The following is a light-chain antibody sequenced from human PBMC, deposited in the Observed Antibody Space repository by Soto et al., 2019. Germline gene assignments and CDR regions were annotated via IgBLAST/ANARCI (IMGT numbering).Light chain of an antibody. V-gene: IGKV3-15*01. Sequence: IVMTQSPAILSVSPGERATLSCRASQNIYSNVAWYQQRPGQAPRLLIYRASTRATGIPDRFSGSGSGTDFTLTISRLEPEDFAVYYCQQRSNWPPFTFGQGTRLEIK. J-gene: IGKJ5*01. CDR2: RAS. CDR1: QNIYSN. CDR3: QQRSNWPPFT.